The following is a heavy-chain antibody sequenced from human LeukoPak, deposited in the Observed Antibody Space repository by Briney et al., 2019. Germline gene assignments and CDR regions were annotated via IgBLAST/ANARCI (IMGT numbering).Heavy chain of an antibody. CDR3: AREGYSGSYLY. CDR1: GFTFSSYG. CDR2: IWDDGSSK. V-gene: IGHV3-33*01. D-gene: IGHD1-26*01. Sequence: GGSLRLSCAASGFTFSSYGMHWARQAPGKGLEWVAVIWDDGSSKYYGDSVKGRFTISRDNSKNTLYLQMNSLRAEDTAVYYCAREGYSGSYLYWGQGTLVTVSS. J-gene: IGHJ4*02.